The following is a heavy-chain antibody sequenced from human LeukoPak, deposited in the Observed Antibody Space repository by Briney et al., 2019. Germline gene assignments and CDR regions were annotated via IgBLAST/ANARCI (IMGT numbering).Heavy chain of an antibody. J-gene: IGHJ4*02. CDR2: IYYSGST. Sequence: SETLSLTCTVSGGSINNYYWNWIRQAPGKGLEWIGSIYYSGSTYYNPSLKSRVTISVDTSKNQFSLKLSSVTAADTAVYYCARDGYSVRPDYWGQGTLVTVSS. D-gene: IGHD5-24*01. CDR3: ARDGYSVRPDY. CDR1: GGSINNYY. V-gene: IGHV4-59*12.